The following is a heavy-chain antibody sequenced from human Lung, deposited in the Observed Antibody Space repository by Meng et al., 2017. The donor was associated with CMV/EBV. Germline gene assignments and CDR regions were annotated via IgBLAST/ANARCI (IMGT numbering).Heavy chain of an antibody. CDR2: ISTNTGTP. D-gene: IGHD2/OR15-2a*01. CDR1: GYTFSTYT. Sequence: QLRLVQSGYELKKPGASVKVSCTASGYTFSTYTINWVRQAHGRGLEWMGWISTNTGTPTYTQGFTGRFVFSLDTSVSTAYLQISSLKAEDTAVYYCARGGNFDPWGQGTLVTVSS. J-gene: IGHJ5*02. CDR3: ARGGNFDP. V-gene: IGHV7-4-1*02.